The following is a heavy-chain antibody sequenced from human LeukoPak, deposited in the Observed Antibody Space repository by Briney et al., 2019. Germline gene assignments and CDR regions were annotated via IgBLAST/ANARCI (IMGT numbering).Heavy chain of an antibody. CDR1: GGTFSSYA. J-gene: IGHJ4*02. CDR3: ARVKPVGAPPLPDY. V-gene: IGHV1-2*02. CDR2: INPNSGGT. Sequence: ASVKVSCKASGGTFSSYAISWVRQAPGQGLEWMGWINPNSGGTNYAQKFQGRVTMTRDTSISTAYMELSRLRSDDTAVYYCARVKPVGAPPLPDYWGQGTLVTVSS. D-gene: IGHD1-26*01.